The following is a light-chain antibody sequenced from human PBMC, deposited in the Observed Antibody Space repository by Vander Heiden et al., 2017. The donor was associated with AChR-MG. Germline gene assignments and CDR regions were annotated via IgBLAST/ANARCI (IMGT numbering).Light chain of an antibody. Sequence: QSALTQPPSASVSPGPSVTISCTGTSSDVGGYNYVSGYQQHPGKAHKLMIYEVSKRPSGVPDRFSGSKSGNTASLTVAGLQAEEEADYYCSSYAGSNNYVFGTGTKVTVL. J-gene: IGLJ1*01. V-gene: IGLV2-8*01. CDR3: SSYAGSNNYV. CDR1: SSDVGGYNY. CDR2: EVS.